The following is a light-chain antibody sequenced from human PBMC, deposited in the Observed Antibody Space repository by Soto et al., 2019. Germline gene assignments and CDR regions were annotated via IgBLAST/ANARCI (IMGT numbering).Light chain of an antibody. Sequence: DIQMTQSPSTLSASIGDRVTITCRASESIRTWLAWYQHKPGKAPKFLIYDASSLESGVPSRFSGSGSGTELTLTISSLQSEDFAVYYCQQYNNWPTWTFGQGTKVDIK. CDR1: ESIRTW. V-gene: IGKV1-5*01. J-gene: IGKJ1*01. CDR2: DAS. CDR3: QQYNNWPTWT.